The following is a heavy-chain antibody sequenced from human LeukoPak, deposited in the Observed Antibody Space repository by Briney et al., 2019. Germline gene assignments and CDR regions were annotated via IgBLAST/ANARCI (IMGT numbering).Heavy chain of an antibody. V-gene: IGHV3-30*03. CDR1: GITFSSYA. J-gene: IGHJ2*01. CDR2: IGNDGRAK. D-gene: IGHD3-16*01. CDR3: AREAAWGNWYFDL. Sequence: GGSLRLSCAASGITFSSYAMHWVRQAPGKGLEWVAVIGNDGRAKRYAESVEGRFTLSRDNSKNIHFLEMNSPRDGDTATYYCAREAAWGNWYFDLWGRGTLVTVSS.